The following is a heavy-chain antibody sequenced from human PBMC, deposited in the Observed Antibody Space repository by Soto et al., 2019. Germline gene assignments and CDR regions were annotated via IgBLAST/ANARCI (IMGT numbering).Heavy chain of an antibody. J-gene: IGHJ4*02. V-gene: IGHV3-23*01. CDR2: ISGSGGST. CDR3: AKGAYSSGYYDDY. CDR1: GFTFSSYA. D-gene: IGHD3-22*01. Sequence: GGSLRLSCAASGFTFSSYAMSWVRQAPGKGLEWVSAISGSGGSTYYADSVKGRSTISRDNSKNTLYLQMNSLSAEDTAVYYCAKGAYSSGYYDDYWGLGTLVTVSS.